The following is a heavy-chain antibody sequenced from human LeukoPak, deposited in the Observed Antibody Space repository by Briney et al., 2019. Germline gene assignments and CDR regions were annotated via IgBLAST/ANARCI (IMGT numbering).Heavy chain of an antibody. J-gene: IGHJ4*02. V-gene: IGHV3-15*01. CDR1: GFTFTNVW. CDR2: IKSKSDGETT. Sequence: GGSLRLSCAASGFTFTNVWMSWVRQTPWKGLEWVGRIKSKSDGETTDYAAPVKGRFTISRDDAKTMVYLQMNSLKSEDTAVYYCTTDRGSVWGQGTLVTVSS. CDR3: TTDRGSV.